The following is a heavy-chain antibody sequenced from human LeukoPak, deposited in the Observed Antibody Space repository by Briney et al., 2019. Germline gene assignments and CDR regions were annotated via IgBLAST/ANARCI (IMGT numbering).Heavy chain of an antibody. CDR3: ARVVFNMVPYYFDY. CDR1: GITFSSYW. J-gene: IGHJ4*02. D-gene: IGHD3-10*01. Sequence: AGGSLRLSCAASGITFSSYWMHWVRQAPGKGLVWVSRINSDGSSTSYADSVKGRFTISRDNAKNTLYLQMNSLRAEDTAVYYCARVVFNMVPYYFDYWGQGTLVTVSS. CDR2: INSDGSST. V-gene: IGHV3-74*01.